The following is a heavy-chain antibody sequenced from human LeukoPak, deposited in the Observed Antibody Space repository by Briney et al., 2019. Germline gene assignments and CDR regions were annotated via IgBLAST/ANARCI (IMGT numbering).Heavy chain of an antibody. V-gene: IGHV1-46*01. D-gene: IGHD3-16*01. Sequence: GASVKVSCKASGYTFTNYYIHWVRQAPGQGLEWVGLINPNGGSTGYAQRFQGRVTVTTDTSTSTVYMELNSLGSEDTAVYYCARVRRAWGEDFWGQGTLVTVSS. CDR3: ARVRRAWGEDF. CDR2: INPNGGST. J-gene: IGHJ4*02. CDR1: GYTFTNYY.